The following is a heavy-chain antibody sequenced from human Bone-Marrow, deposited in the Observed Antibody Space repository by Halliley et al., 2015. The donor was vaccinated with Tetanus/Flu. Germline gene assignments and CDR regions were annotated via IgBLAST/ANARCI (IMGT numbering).Heavy chain of an antibody. CDR1: GGSTSSGGYY. Sequence: TLSLTCAVSGGSTSSGGYYWSWIRQPPGEGLEWIGYITDGGTTYYTPSLKSRVSISLDSSKNQFSLNLDSVTAADTGVYYCARRGSHTSSSVYYYAMDAWGQGTTVTFSS. J-gene: IGHJ6*02. CDR3: ARRGSHTSSSVYYYAMDA. D-gene: IGHD6-6*01. CDR2: ITDGGTT. V-gene: IGHV4-30-4*01.